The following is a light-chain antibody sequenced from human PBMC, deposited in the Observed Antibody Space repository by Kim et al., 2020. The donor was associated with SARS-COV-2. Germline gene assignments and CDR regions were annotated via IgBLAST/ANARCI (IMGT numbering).Light chain of an antibody. CDR1: QGISNY. V-gene: IGKV1-27*01. CDR2: AAS. CDR3: QKYDGAPWT. Sequence: DIQMTQSPSSLSAAVGDRVTITCRASQGISNYLASYQQKPGEVPKPLIYAASALQSGVPSRFSGSGSGTDFTLTISSLQPEDVATYYCQKYDGAPWTFGQGTKVEIK. J-gene: IGKJ1*01.